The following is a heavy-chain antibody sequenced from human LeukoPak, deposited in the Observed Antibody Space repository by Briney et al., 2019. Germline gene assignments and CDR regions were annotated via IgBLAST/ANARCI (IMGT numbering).Heavy chain of an antibody. CDR2: IYYSGRT. Sequence: PSEILSRTSSVSGGYISSSSDYWGWISQPPGKGLEWIGIIYYSGRTYYNPSLKSRVTISVDTSKNQLSLKLSSVTAADTAVYYCARLCSSTTCYSDWFDPWGQGTLVTVSS. V-gene: IGHV4-39*01. CDR3: ARLCSSTTCYSDWFDP. D-gene: IGHD2-2*01. CDR1: GGYISSSSDY. J-gene: IGHJ5*02.